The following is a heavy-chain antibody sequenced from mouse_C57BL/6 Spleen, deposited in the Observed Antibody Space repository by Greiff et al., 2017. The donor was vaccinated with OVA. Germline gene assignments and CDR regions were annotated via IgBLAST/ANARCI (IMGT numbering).Heavy chain of an antibody. Sequence: VQLKQSGAELVRPGASVKLSCTASGFNIKDDYMHWVKQRPEQGLEWIGWIDPENGDTEYASKFQGKATITADTSSNTAYLQLSSLTSEDTAVYYCTKYYGSKYFDYWGQGTTLTVSS. J-gene: IGHJ2*01. CDR2: IDPENGDT. V-gene: IGHV14-4*01. CDR1: GFNIKDDY. D-gene: IGHD1-1*01. CDR3: TKYYGSKYFDY.